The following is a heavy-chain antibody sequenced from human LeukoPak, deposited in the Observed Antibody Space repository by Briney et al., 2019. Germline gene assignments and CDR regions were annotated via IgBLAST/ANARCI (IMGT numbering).Heavy chain of an antibody. D-gene: IGHD6-13*01. V-gene: IGHV3-23*01. J-gene: IGHJ3*02. Sequence: GGSLRLSCAASGFTFSNYAMNWVRQAPGKGLEWVSIISRSGGSTHYADSVKGRLAISRDNSKNALYLQMNSLRAEDTAVYYCARVQRQPLVLDAFDIWGQGTMVTVSS. CDR2: ISRSGGST. CDR3: ARVQRQPLVLDAFDI. CDR1: GFTFSNYA.